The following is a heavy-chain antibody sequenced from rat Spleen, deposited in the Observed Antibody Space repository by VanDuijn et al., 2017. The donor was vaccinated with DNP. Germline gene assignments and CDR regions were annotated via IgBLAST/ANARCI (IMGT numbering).Heavy chain of an antibody. D-gene: IGHD5-1*01. V-gene: IGHV5-7*01. J-gene: IGHJ3*01. CDR1: GFTFSDYY. CDR3: TRGANWEGNWFAY. CDR2: FSVTAGSP. Sequence: EVQLVESGGGLVQPGRSLKLSCAASGFTFSDYYMAWVRQAPTKGLEWVAMFSVTAGSPYYRDSVTGRFTISRDNVKSTLYLQMNSLRSEDTATYYCTRGANWEGNWFAYWGQGTLVTVSS.